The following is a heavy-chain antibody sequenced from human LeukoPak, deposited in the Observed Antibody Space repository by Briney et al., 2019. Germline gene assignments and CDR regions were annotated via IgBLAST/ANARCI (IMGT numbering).Heavy chain of an antibody. D-gene: IGHD4-11*01. Sequence: GESLRLSCAASGFSFSSSWMHWVRQAPGRGLVWVSRINSDTSSTNYADSVKGRFTISRDNAKNTLYLQMNSLRAEDTAVYYCAKFLGLQALHDAFDIWGQGTMVTVSS. V-gene: IGHV3-74*01. J-gene: IGHJ3*02. CDR2: INSDTSST. CDR3: AKFLGLQALHDAFDI. CDR1: GFSFSSSW.